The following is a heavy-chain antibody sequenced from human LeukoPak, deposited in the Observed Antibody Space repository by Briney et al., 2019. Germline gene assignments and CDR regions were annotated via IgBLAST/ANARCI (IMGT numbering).Heavy chain of an antibody. CDR3: ARLRAWGSYRYKGFDY. CDR2: INHSGST. D-gene: IGHD3-16*02. J-gene: IGHJ4*02. Sequence: SSETLSLTCAVCGVSFSGYDLNWIRQPPGKALTRSGEINHSGSTNYSPSLKSRVTISVDSSKNQFSLKLSSVTAADTAVYYCARLRAWGSYRYKGFDYWGQGTLVTVSS. V-gene: IGHV4-34*01. CDR1: GVSFSGYD.